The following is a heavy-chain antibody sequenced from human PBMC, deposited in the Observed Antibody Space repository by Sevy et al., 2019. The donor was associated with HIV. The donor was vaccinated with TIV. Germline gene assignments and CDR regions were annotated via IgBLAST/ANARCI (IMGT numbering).Heavy chain of an antibody. V-gene: IGHV3-53*01. J-gene: IGHJ4*02. CDR3: ARVGSYYDSSAYYRNFYFDY. CDR2: IYSGGST. D-gene: IGHD3-22*01. Sequence: GGSLRLSCAASGFTVSSNYMSWVRQAPGKGLEWVSIIYSGGSTYFADSVKGRFTISRDTSKNTPYLQMNSLRAEDTAVYYCARVGSYYDSSAYYRNFYFDYWGQGTLVTVSS. CDR1: GFTVSSNY.